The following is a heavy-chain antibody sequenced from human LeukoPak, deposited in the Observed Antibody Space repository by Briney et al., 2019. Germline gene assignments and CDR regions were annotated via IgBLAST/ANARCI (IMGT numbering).Heavy chain of an antibody. CDR2: ISSSGSTI. Sequence: GGSLRLSCAASGFTFSDYYMSWIRQAPGKGLEWVSYISSSGSTIYYADSVKGRFTISRDNAKNSLYLQMNSLRAEDTAVYYCARSPTVIVVADDAFDIWGQGTMVTVSS. CDR3: ARSPTVIVVADDAFDI. V-gene: IGHV3-11*04. D-gene: IGHD3-22*01. J-gene: IGHJ3*02. CDR1: GFTFSDYY.